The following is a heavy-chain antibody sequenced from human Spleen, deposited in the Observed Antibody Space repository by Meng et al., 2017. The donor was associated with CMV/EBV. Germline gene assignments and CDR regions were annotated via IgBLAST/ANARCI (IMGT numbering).Heavy chain of an antibody. CDR2: IYSGGST. CDR3: ARYDFWSGYSFDY. D-gene: IGHD3-3*01. CDR1: GFTVSSNY. Sequence: CAASGFTVSSNYMSWVRQAPGKGLEWVSVIYSGGSTYYADSVKGRFTISRDNSKNTLYLQMNSLRAGDTAVYYCARYDFWSGYSFDYWGQGTLVTVSS. J-gene: IGHJ4*02. V-gene: IGHV3-53*01.